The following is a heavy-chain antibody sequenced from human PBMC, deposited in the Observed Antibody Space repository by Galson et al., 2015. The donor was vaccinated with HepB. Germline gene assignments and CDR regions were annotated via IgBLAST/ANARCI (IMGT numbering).Heavy chain of an antibody. V-gene: IGHV7-4-1*02. J-gene: IGHJ4*02. D-gene: IGHD6-19*01. Sequence: SVKVSCKASGYTFTSYAMNWVRQAPGQGLEWMGWINTNTGNPTYAQGFTGRFVFSLDTSVSTAYLQISSLKAEDTAVYYCAREPSDSGWSDTDFDYWGQGTLVTVSS. CDR3: AREPSDSGWSDTDFDY. CDR1: GYTFTSYA. CDR2: INTNTGNP.